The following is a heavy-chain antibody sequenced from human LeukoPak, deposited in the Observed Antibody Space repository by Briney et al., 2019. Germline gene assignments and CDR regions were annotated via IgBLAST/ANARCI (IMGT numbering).Heavy chain of an antibody. CDR3: ARDGVSYYDFWSGYIDY. Sequence: PGESLRLSCAASGFTFSSYMMTWVRQAPGKGLEWVSSISSSSSYIYYADSVKGRFTISRDNAKNSLYLQMNSLRAEDTAVYYCARDGVSYYDFWSGYIDYWGQGTLVTVSS. D-gene: IGHD3-3*01. J-gene: IGHJ4*02. CDR1: GFTFSSYM. V-gene: IGHV3-21*01. CDR2: ISSSSSYI.